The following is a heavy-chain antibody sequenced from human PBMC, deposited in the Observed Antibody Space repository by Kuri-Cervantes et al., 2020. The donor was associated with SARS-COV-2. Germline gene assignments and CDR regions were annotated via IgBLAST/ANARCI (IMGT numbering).Heavy chain of an antibody. Sequence: KVSCKGSGYSFTSYWIGWVRQMPGKGLEWMGIIYPGDSDTRYSPSFQGQVTISADKSISTAYLQWSSLKASDTAMYYYARQASIVGATTGFDYWGQGTLVTVSS. V-gene: IGHV5-51*01. CDR3: ARQASIVGATTGFDY. J-gene: IGHJ4*02. CDR2: IYPGDSDT. CDR1: GYSFTSYW. D-gene: IGHD1-26*01.